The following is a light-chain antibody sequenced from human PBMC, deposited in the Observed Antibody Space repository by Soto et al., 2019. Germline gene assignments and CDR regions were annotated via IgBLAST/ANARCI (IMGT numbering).Light chain of an antibody. CDR2: WAS. V-gene: IGKV4-1*01. CDR3: QQYYSTPLT. Sequence: DIVMTQSPDSLAVSLGERATINCKSSQSLLYSSNNKNSLAWYQQIPGQPPKLLIYWASTRESGVPDRFSGSGSGTDFTLTISSLQAEDVAVYYCQQYYSTPLTFGQGTKVDIK. CDR1: QSLLYSSNNKNS. J-gene: IGKJ1*01.